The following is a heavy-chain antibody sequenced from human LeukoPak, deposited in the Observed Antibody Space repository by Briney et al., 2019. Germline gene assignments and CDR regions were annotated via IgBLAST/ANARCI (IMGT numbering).Heavy chain of an antibody. J-gene: IGHJ3*01. D-gene: IGHD1-26*01. CDR2: VHYSEST. Sequence: PSETLSLTCTVYGDSISSYFWSWIRQPPGKGLGWIAYVHYSESTNYNPSLKSRVTISLDTAWNQFSLMLSSVTAADTALYYCARDRRWEQLHALDLWGPGAMVTVSS. CDR1: GDSISSYF. CDR3: ARDRRWEQLHALDL. V-gene: IGHV4-59*01.